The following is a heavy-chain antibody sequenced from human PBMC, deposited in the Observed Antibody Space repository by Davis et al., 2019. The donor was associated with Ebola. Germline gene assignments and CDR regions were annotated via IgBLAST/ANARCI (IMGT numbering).Heavy chain of an antibody. D-gene: IGHD6-19*01. CDR1: GGSISSYY. CDR2: IYYSGST. J-gene: IGHJ6*02. CDR3: ARSLTAGMYYYYGMDV. Sequence: MPSETLSLTCTVSGGSISSYYWSWIRQPPGKGLEWIGYIYYSGSTYYNPSLKSRVTISVDTSKNQFSLKLSSVTAADTAVYYCARSLTAGMYYYYGMDVWGQGTTVTVSS. V-gene: IGHV4-59*08.